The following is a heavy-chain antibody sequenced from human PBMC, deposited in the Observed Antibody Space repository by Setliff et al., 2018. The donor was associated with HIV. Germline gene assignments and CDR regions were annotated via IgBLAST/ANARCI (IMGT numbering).Heavy chain of an antibody. CDR2: IYTNGST. D-gene: IGHD3-16*01. Sequence: SETLSLTCTASGGSISGYYWSWIRQPPGKGLEWIGYIYTNGSTHYNPSLKSRVTISVDTSKNQFSLKLSSVTAADTAVYYCARRIGAGNFDYWGQGTLVTVSS. CDR1: GGSISGYY. V-gene: IGHV4-4*09. CDR3: ARRIGAGNFDY. J-gene: IGHJ4*02.